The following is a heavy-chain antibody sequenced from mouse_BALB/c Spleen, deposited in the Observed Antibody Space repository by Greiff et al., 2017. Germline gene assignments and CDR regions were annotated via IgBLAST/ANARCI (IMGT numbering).Heavy chain of an antibody. CDR2: IYPYNGGT. V-gene: IGHV1S29*02. D-gene: IGHD2-1*01. CDR1: GYTFTDYN. CDR3: ARGGDFYSWFAY. J-gene: IGHJ3*01. Sequence: EVQLQQSGPELVKPGASVKISCKASGYTFTDYNMHWVKQSHGKSLEWIGYIYPYNGGTGYNQKFKSKATLTVDNSSSTAYMELRSLTSEDSAVYYCARGGDFYSWFAYWGQGTLVTVSA.